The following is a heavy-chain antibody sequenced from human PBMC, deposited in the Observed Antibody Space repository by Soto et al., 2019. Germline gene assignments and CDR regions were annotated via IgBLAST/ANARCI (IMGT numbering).Heavy chain of an antibody. CDR1: GYTFTYYY. Sequence: GASVKVSCKASGYTFTYYYFHWVRQAPGQGLEWMGWINPNTGGTNYAQKFQGRVTMTRDTSISTAYMELNRLRSDDTAVNYCARVVSTHYYENSGTIRGHPFDLWGQGTMVTVPS. CDR3: ARVVSTHYYENSGTIRGHPFDL. CDR2: INPNTGGT. V-gene: IGHV1-2*02. D-gene: IGHD3-16*01. J-gene: IGHJ3*01.